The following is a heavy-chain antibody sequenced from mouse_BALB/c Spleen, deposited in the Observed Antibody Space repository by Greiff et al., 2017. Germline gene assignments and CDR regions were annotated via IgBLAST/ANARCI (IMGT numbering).Heavy chain of an antibody. CDR3: ARHEDPYRYDDDPAWFAY. Sequence: VQLQQSGAGLVKPGASVKLSCKASGYTFTEYIIHWVKQRSGQGLEWIGWFYPGSGSIKYNEKFKDKATLTADKSSTSVYIELSRLTSEDSVIYFWARHEDPYRYDDDPAWFAYWGQGTLVTVSA. V-gene: IGHV1-62-2*01. CDR2: FYPGSGSI. J-gene: IGHJ3*01. D-gene: IGHD2-12*01. CDR1: GYTFTEYI.